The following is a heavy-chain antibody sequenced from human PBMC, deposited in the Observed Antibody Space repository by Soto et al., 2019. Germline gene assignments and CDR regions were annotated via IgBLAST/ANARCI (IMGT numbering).Heavy chain of an antibody. Sequence: PGGSLRLSCAASGFTFSSYAMHWVRQAPGKGLEWVAVISYDGSNKYYADSVKGRFTISRDNSKNTLYLQMNSLRAEDTAVYYCASQLPYYYYGMDVWGQGTTVTVSS. CDR1: GFTFSSYA. CDR3: ASQLPYYYYGMDV. CDR2: ISYDGSNK. V-gene: IGHV3-30-3*01. D-gene: IGHD2-2*01. J-gene: IGHJ6*02.